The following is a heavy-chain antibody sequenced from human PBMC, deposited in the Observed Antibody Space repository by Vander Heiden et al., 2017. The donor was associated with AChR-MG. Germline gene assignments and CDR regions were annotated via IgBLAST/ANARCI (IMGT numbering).Heavy chain of an antibody. D-gene: IGHD1-26*01. CDR2: INPSLDST. CDR1: GSSFPKHP. CDR3: ARELTGSFYFDF. Sequence: QVQRDLLGAELKKPGASLTVPGRTSGSSFPKHPMLWVRQPPGQGLEWVGTINPSLDSTHYAQKFQGRVRMARDTSTKTVYMDMTSLRPEDTAVYYCARELTGSFYFDFWGQGSLVTVSS. J-gene: IGHJ4*02. V-gene: IGHV1-46*03.